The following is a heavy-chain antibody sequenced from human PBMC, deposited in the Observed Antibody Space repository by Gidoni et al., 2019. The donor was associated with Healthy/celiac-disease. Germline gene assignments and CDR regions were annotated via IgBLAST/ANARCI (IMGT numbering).Heavy chain of an antibody. CDR1: GYSFTSSW. CDR2: IYPGDSDT. CDR3: AIWAYYYDRSGYYTFDY. Sequence: EVQLVQSGAEVKKPGESLKNPCKGSGYSFTSSWIGWVRQMPWKGLACMGIIYPGDSDTRYIPSFQGQVTISADKSISTAYLQWSSLKSSDTAMYYCAIWAYYYDRSGYYTFDYWGQGTLVTVSS. D-gene: IGHD3-22*01. V-gene: IGHV5-51*01. J-gene: IGHJ4*02.